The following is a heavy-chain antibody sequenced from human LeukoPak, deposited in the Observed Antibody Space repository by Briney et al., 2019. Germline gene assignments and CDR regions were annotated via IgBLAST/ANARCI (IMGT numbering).Heavy chain of an antibody. D-gene: IGHD1-26*01. CDR2: ISGGSRYT. CDR1: GFTFSDYY. CDR3: ARGGPSGSCFDY. Sequence: GGSLRLSCAASGFTFSDYYMSWIRQAPGKGLERVSYISGGSRYTNYADSVKGRFTISRDNAKNTLYLQMNSLRDEDTAVYYCARGGPSGSCFDYWGQGTLVTVSS. J-gene: IGHJ4*02. V-gene: IGHV3-11*06.